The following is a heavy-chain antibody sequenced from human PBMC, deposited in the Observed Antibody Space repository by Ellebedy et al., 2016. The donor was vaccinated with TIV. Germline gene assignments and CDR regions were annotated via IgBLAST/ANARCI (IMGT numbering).Heavy chain of an antibody. D-gene: IGHD4-23*01. V-gene: IGHV3-30*02. Sequence: PGGSLRLSCAASGFQSDRFGMHWVRQAPGKGLEWVTFIQYDVEKQYYEDSVKGRFTISKDFSTHTLYLQMDNLRPEDTAVYYCTRGANSAFESWGQGALVTVAA. CDR2: IQYDVEKQ. CDR3: TRGANSAFES. CDR1: GFQSDRFG. J-gene: IGHJ5*01.